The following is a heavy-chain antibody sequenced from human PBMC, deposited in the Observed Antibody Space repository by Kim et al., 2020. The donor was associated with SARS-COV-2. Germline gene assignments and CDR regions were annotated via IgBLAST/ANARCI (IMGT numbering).Heavy chain of an antibody. D-gene: IGHD3-22*01. CDR3: ARDRLVDSSFDY. CDR2: IYYSGST. V-gene: IGHV4-39*07. Sequence: SETLSLTCTVSGGSISSSSYYWGWIRQPPGKGLEWIGSIYYSGSTYYNPSLKSRVTISVDTSKNQFSLKLSSVTAADTAVYYCARDRLVDSSFDYWGQGTLVTVSS. CDR1: GGSISSSSYY. J-gene: IGHJ4*02.